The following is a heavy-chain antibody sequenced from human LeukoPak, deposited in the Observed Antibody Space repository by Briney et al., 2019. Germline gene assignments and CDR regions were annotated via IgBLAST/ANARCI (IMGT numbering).Heavy chain of an antibody. CDR2: ISGSGGST. CDR1: GFTFSSYA. D-gene: IGHD3-9*01. V-gene: IGHV3-23*01. J-gene: IGHJ3*02. CDR3: AKQYYDILTGYYRDAFDI. Sequence: GGSLRLSCAASGFTFSSYAMSWVRQAPGKGLEWVSAISGSGGSTYYADSVKGRFTISRDNSKNTLYLQMNSLRAEDTAVYYCAKQYYDILTGYYRDAFDIWGQGTMVTVSS.